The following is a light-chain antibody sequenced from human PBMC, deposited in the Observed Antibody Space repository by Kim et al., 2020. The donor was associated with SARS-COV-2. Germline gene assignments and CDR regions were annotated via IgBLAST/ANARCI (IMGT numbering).Light chain of an antibody. CDR1: SSNIGRNT. CDR2: SNN. J-gene: IGLJ1*01. V-gene: IGLV1-44*01. Sequence: ELTQPPSASGTPGQRVTISCSGSSSNIGRNTVNWYQQLPGTAPKLLIYSNNQRPSGVPDRFSGSKSGTSASLAISGLQSEDEADYYCAAWDDSLNGYVFGTGTKVTVL. CDR3: AAWDDSLNGYV.